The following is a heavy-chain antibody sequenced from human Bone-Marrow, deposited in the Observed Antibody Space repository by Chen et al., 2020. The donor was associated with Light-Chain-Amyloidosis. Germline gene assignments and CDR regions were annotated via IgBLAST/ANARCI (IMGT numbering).Heavy chain of an antibody. J-gene: IGHJ6*02. CDR2: VNSDWSST. V-gene: IGHV3-74*03. CDR1: GFTLSNYW. CDR3: GRGAPRHNYYGVDV. Sequence: EVQLVESGGGLVQPGGYLRLSCAASGFTLSNYWMHWVRQVPGKGLVWVSRVNSDWSSTKYADSVKGRFSISRDYAKNTLYLQMNSLRAEDTAGYYCGRGAPRHNYYGVDVWGQGTTVTVSS.